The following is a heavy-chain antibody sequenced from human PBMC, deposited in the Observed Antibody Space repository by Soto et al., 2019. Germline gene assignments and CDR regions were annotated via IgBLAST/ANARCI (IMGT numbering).Heavy chain of an antibody. CDR2: IFPADSEI. CDR3: ARPLYPGYCTDGVCYSYDY. J-gene: IGHJ4*02. Sequence: PGESLKISCQSFGYTFTADWIAWVRQMPGKGLEWMGIIFPADSEIRYSPSFRGHVTISADKSISTAYLQWSSLEASDTAMYYCARPLYPGYCTDGVCYSYDYWGQGTPVTVSS. CDR1: GYTFTADW. V-gene: IGHV5-51*01. D-gene: IGHD2-8*01.